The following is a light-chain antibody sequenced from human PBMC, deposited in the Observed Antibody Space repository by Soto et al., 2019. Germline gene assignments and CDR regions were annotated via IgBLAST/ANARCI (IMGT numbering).Light chain of an antibody. CDR3: QQYGTSPPLT. CDR1: RHVSNSY. J-gene: IGKJ4*01. V-gene: IGKV3-20*01. Sequence: EIVLTQSPGSLSLSPGERATLSCRARRHVSNSYLAWYQQKRGQAPRPLIYDTSSRASGIPDRFSGTGSATDFTLTISRLEPEDFAVYYCQQYGTSPPLTFGGGTKVDIK. CDR2: DTS.